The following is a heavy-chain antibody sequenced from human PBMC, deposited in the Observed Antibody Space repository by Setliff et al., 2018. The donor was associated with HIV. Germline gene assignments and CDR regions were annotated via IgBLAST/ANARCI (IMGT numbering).Heavy chain of an antibody. Sequence: PGGSLRLSCATTGFTFSSDGMTWVRQAPGKGLEWVSTISDLESTTYYADSVKGRFTISRDNSKNTLYLQMNSLRAEDTAVYFCAKETQDFYDREWLRAIDHWGQGTQVTVSS. D-gene: IGHD3-22*01. CDR2: ISDLESTT. V-gene: IGHV3-23*01. J-gene: IGHJ5*02. CDR3: AKETQDFYDREWLRAIDH. CDR1: GFTFSSDG.